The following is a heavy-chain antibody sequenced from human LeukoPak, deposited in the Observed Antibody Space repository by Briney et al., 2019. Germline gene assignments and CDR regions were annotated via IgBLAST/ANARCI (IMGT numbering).Heavy chain of an antibody. V-gene: IGHV4-59*12. CDR3: ARAAGGSYFRYFDY. J-gene: IGHJ4*02. Sequence: PSETLSLTCTVSGGSISSYYWSWIRQPPGKGLEWIGYLYYSGNTNYNPSLKSRVTISVDTSKNQFSLKLSSVTAADTAVYYCARAAGGSYFRYFDYWGQGTLVTVSS. CDR2: LYYSGNT. D-gene: IGHD1-26*01. CDR1: GGSISSYY.